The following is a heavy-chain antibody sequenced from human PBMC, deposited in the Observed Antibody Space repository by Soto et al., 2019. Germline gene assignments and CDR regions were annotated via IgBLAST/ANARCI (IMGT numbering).Heavy chain of an antibody. CDR3: VHRHYQYGFDV. J-gene: IGHJ6*02. CDR2: IYWDDDK. Sequence: QITLKESGPTLVKPTQTLTLTCTFSGFSLSTRGVGVGWIRQPPGKALEWLAVIYWDDDKRYSPSLKSRLTITKDTSKNQVVFIMTNMDPVDTGTYYCVHRHYQYGFDVWGQGTTVTVSS. V-gene: IGHV2-5*02. CDR1: GFSLSTRGVG.